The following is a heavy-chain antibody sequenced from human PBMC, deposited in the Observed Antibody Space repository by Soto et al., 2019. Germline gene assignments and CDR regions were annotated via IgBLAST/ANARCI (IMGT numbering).Heavy chain of an antibody. CDR2: IIPIFGTA. CDR1: GGTFSSYA. V-gene: IGHV1-69*13. D-gene: IGHD3-10*01. J-gene: IGHJ6*02. CDR3: ADGSREYYYYGMNV. Sequence: SVKVSCKASGGTFSSYAISWVRQAPGQGLERMRRIIPIFGTANYAQKFKGRVTITADESTSTAYIELSSLRSEDTAVYYFADGSREYYYYGMNVWGQGTTVTVSS.